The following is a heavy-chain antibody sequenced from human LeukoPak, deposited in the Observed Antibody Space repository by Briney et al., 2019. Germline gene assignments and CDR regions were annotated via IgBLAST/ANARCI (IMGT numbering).Heavy chain of an antibody. CDR3: TRDLGFDS. D-gene: IGHD3-16*01. J-gene: IGHJ4*02. Sequence: ASVKVSCKTSGYTFSVYYIQWVRQAPGLGLEWMGWINPNTGGTNYAEKFKGRVTMTRDTSISTAYMEVTRLKSDDTAIYYCTRDLGFDSWGQGTLVTVSS. CDR2: INPNTGGT. V-gene: IGHV1-2*02. CDR1: GYTFSVYY.